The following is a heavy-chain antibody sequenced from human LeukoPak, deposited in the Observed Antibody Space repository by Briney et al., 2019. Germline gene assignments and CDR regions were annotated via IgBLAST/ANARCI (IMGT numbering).Heavy chain of an antibody. CDR3: ARGRGYCSSTSCYFDY. D-gene: IGHD2-2*01. Sequence: GASVKVSCKASGCTFTSYAMHWVRQAPGQRLEWMGWINAGNGNTKYSQKFQGRVTITRDTSASTAYMELSSLRSEDTAVYYCARGRGYCSSTSCYFDYWGQGTLVTVSS. CDR2: INAGNGNT. CDR1: GCTFTSYA. V-gene: IGHV1-3*01. J-gene: IGHJ4*02.